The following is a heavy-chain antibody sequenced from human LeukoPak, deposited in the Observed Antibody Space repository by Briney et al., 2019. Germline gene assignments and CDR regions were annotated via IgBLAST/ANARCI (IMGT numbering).Heavy chain of an antibody. CDR1: GFTFSGFS. CDR3: ARAGSHWHYVY. D-gene: IGHD3-10*01. Sequence: PGGSLRLSCAASGFTFSGFSMSWVRQSPTKGLEWVANIKQDGSERYYVHSVKGRFTISRDNAKNSLSLQMNNLRAEDTAVYYCARAGSHWHYVYWGQGTVVTVSS. CDR2: IKQDGSER. V-gene: IGHV3-7*01. J-gene: IGHJ4*02.